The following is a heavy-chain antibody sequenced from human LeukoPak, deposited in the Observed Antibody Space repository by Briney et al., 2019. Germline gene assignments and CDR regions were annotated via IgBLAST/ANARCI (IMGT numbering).Heavy chain of an antibody. D-gene: IGHD1-1*01. CDR2: IYYSGST. J-gene: IGHJ5*02. Sequence: SETLSLTCTVSGGSISSYYWSWIRQPPGKGLEWIGYIYYSGSTNYNPSLKSRVTISVDTSKNQFSLKLRSVTAADTAVYYCARGYWNPPWFDPWGQGTLVTVSS. CDR3: ARGYWNPPWFDP. V-gene: IGHV4-59*12. CDR1: GGSISSYY.